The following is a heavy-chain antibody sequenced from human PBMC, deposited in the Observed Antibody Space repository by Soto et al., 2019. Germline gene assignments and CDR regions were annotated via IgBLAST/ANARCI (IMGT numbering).Heavy chain of an antibody. V-gene: IGHV3-23*01. CDR3: AKVPLNSKIGFDY. J-gene: IGHJ4*02. D-gene: IGHD3-22*01. CDR2: ISGGGVNT. CDR1: GFTFSNYA. Sequence: EVQLLDSGGGLVQPGGSLRLSCAASGFTFSNYAMNWVRQAPGKGLEWVSTISGGGVNTYYADSVKGRFTISRDTSKNTLYLPMNSLRAEDTAVYYCAKVPLNSKIGFDYWGQGTLVTVSS.